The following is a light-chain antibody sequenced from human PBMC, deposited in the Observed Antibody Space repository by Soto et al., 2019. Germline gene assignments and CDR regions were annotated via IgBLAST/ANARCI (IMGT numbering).Light chain of an antibody. CDR2: AAS. Sequence: DIQMTQSPSSLSASVGDRVTIRCRASQSIDNYLNWYQQKPGKAPKLLLYAASTLQSGVPSRFSGSGSGTDFTLTINSLQPEDFESYYCQQSLSPPLTFGPGTRVDIK. CDR3: QQSLSPPLT. V-gene: IGKV1-39*01. J-gene: IGKJ3*01. CDR1: QSIDNY.